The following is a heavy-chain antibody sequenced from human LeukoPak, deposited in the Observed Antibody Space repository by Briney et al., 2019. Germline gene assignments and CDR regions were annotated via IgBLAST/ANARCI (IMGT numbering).Heavy chain of an antibody. CDR3: AREILGGFNPGAY. CDR2: IHRSGSP. Sequence: SETLSLTCTVSLDSTTSNFWSWVRQPPGKGVEWMGEIHRSGSPNYNPSLQSRVTISIDRSRNQIALELSSVTAADTAVYYCAREILGGFNPGAYWGQGTLVTVSS. CDR1: LDSTTSNF. D-gene: IGHD1-14*01. J-gene: IGHJ4*02. V-gene: IGHV4-4*02.